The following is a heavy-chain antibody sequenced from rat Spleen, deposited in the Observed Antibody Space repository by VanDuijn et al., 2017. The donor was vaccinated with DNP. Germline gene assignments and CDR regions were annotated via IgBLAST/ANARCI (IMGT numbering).Heavy chain of an antibody. D-gene: IGHD1-12*02. V-gene: IGHV2-27*01. CDR1: GFSLTSYG. CDR2: IQSGGST. CDR3: ARLVGFGPAY. J-gene: IGHJ3*01. Sequence: VQLKESGPGLVQPSQTLSLTCTVSGFSLTSYGVNWVRQPPGKGLEWMGRIQSGGSTDYNSALKSRLSISRDTSKSQVLLKMNSLQTEDTAMYFCARLVGFGPAYWGQGTLVTVSS.